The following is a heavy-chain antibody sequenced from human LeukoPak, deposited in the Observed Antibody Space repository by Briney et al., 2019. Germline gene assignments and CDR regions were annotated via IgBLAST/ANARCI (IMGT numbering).Heavy chain of an antibody. CDR1: GITFSSYS. J-gene: IGHJ4*02. V-gene: IGHV3-48*01. CDR2: ISSSGSTK. Sequence: HPGGSLRLSCGASGITFSSYSMNWVRQAPGKGLEWVSYISSSGSTKYYADSVKGRFTISRDNARNSLYLQMNSLRAEDTAVYFCARGGLSVMGYWGQGTLVTVSS. CDR3: ARGGLSVMGY. D-gene: IGHD2/OR15-2a*01.